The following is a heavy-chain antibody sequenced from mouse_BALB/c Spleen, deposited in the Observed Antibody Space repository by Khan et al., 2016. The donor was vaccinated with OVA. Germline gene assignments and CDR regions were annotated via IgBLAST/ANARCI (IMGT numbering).Heavy chain of an antibody. CDR1: GYTFTNYI. Sequence: VQLQQPGPVLVKPGASVKMSCKASGYTFTNYIVHWVQQKPGQGLEWIGYINPYNDGAKYNEKFKGKATLTSDKSSSTAYMELSGLTSEYSAVYYCARDFGSSFWFAYWGQGTLVTVSA. V-gene: IGHV1S136*01. D-gene: IGHD1-1*01. CDR2: INPYNDGA. CDR3: ARDFGSSFWFAY. J-gene: IGHJ3*01.